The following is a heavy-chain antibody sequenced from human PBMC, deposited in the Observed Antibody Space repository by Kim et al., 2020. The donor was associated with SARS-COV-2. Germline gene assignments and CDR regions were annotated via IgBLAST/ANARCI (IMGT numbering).Heavy chain of an antibody. V-gene: IGHV1-2*06. D-gene: IGHD1-26*01. CDR3: ARGQGGSDLVSID. CDR2: INPNSGGT. J-gene: IGHJ4*02. CDR1: AYLFTDFY. Sequence: ASVKVSCKASAYLFTDFYMHWVRQAPGQGLEWMGRINPNSGGTNYAQKFQGRVTMTRDTSIGTAFMELNSLTYDDTAMYYFARGQGGSDLVSIDWGQGTL.